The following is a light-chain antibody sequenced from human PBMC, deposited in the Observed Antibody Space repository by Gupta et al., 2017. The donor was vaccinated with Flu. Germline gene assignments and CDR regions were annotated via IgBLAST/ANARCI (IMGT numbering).Light chain of an antibody. V-gene: IGLV2-11*01. CDR2: DFT. CDR1: SSDIGDYNY. J-gene: IGLJ2*01. Sequence: QSALTQPRSLSASPGQTVTISCTGTSSDIGDYNYVSWFQQHPAQAPHLMYYDFTKRSSGVPARFSGSNSGKTSFPIISGLQADDDAYYHCCSYAGRYTVVFGGGTKLTVL. CDR3: CSYAGRYTVV.